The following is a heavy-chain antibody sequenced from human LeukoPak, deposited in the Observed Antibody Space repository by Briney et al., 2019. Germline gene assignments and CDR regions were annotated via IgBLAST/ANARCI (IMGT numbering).Heavy chain of an antibody. D-gene: IGHD4-17*01. CDR2: ISASGGSP. CDR1: GFTFSSYA. V-gene: IGHV3-23*01. J-gene: IGHJ4*02. CDR3: AKDPSTTVTTTFDY. Sequence: GGSLRLSCAASGFTFSSYAMSWVRQAPGKGLEWVSAISASGGSPYYADSVKGRFTISRDNSKNTLYLQMNSLRADDTAVYYCAKDPSTTVTTTFDYWGQGTLVTVSS.